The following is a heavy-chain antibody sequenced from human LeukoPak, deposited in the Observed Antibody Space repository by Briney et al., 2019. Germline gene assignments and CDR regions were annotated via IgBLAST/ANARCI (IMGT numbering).Heavy chain of an antibody. J-gene: IGHJ4*02. Sequence: SETLSLTCTVSGGSISSYYWSWIRQPPGKGLEWIGYIYYSGSTNYNPSLKSRVTISVDTSKNQFSLKLSSVTAADTAVYYCARGLAYGDEPYYFDYWGQGTLVTVSS. CDR2: IYYSGST. CDR3: ARGLAYGDEPYYFDY. D-gene: IGHD4-17*01. CDR1: GGSISSYY. V-gene: IGHV4-59*01.